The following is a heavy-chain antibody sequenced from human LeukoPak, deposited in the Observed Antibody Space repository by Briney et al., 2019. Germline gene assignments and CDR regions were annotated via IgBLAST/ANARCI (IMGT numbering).Heavy chain of an antibody. D-gene: IGHD3-9*01. Sequence: SVKVSCKASGGNFTNYAINWVRQAPGQGLEWMGRIIPILDVTNYAQKFQGRVTITADQSTSTDYMELRSLKYDETAVYYCARGGGVDILTGFQYWGQGTLVTVSS. J-gene: IGHJ4*02. CDR1: GGNFTNYA. V-gene: IGHV1-69*04. CDR3: ARGGGVDILTGFQY. CDR2: IIPILDVT.